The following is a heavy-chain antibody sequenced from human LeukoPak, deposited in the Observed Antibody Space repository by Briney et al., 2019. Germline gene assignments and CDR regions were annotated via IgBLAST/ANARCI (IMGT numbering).Heavy chain of an antibody. CDR2: IYSGGST. J-gene: IGHJ2*01. CDR1: GITVSSNY. Sequence: GGSLRLSCAASGITVSSNYMSWVRQAPGKGLEWVSVIYSGGSTYYADSVRGRFTLSRDSSKNTLYLQMNNLSAEDTAVYYCATSYYDSSGYLDWYFDLWGRGTLVTVSS. D-gene: IGHD3-22*01. CDR3: ATSYYDSSGYLDWYFDL. V-gene: IGHV3-53*01.